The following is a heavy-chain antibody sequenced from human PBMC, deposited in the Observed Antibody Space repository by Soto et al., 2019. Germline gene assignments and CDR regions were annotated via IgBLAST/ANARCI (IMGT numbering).Heavy chain of an antibody. D-gene: IGHD1-1*01. CDR2: ISAHNGNT. CDR1: GYDFTTYG. J-gene: IGHJ4*02. V-gene: IGHV1-18*01. Sequence: QVHLVQSGAEVKKPGASVKVSCKGSGYDFTTYGITWVRQAPGQGLEWMAWISAHNGNTDYAQKRQGRGTVTRDTSTSTAYMELRSLRSDDTAGYYCARGRYGDYWGQGALVTVSS. CDR3: ARGRYGDY.